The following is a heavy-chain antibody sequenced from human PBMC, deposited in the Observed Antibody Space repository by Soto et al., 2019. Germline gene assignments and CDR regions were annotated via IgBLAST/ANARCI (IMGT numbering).Heavy chain of an antibody. Sequence: QVQLVQSGAEVKKPGSSVKVSCKASGGTFSSYTISWVRQAPGQGLEWMGRIIPILGIANYAQKFQGRVTITADKSTRTAYMELSSLRSEDTAVYYCARDKDIVVVPAATHYYYYGMDVWGQGTTVTVSS. J-gene: IGHJ6*02. V-gene: IGHV1-69*08. CDR3: ARDKDIVVVPAATHYYYYGMDV. CDR1: GGTFSSYT. D-gene: IGHD2-2*01. CDR2: IIPILGIA.